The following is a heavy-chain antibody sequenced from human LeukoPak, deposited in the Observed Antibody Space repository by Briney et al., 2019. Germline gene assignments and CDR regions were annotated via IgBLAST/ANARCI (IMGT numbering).Heavy chain of an antibody. CDR1: GFTFSSFD. V-gene: IGHV3-33*01. Sequence: PGGSLRLSCAASGFTFSSFDMHWVRHAPGNGLEWVAAIWSDGRSLYYADSVKGRFTISRDNSKNTLYLQMNSLRAEDTAVYYCVRELPPVVSYYFDYWGQGTLVTVSS. CDR3: VRELPPVVSYYFDY. CDR2: IWSDGRSL. D-gene: IGHD2-15*01. J-gene: IGHJ4*02.